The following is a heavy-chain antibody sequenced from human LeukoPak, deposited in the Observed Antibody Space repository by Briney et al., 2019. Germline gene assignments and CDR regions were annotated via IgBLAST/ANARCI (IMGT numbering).Heavy chain of an antibody. V-gene: IGHV4-31*03. D-gene: IGHD6-19*01. CDR2: IYDSGTT. CDR3: AIDYSSGWYAGGY. Sequence: SDTLSLTCTVSGDSISSGGYYWSWIRQHPGKGLEWIGYIYDSGTTYYNPSLKSRVAMSLDTSKNQFSLKLNSVTAADTAVYYCAIDYSSGWYAGGYWGQGTLVTVSS. J-gene: IGHJ4*02. CDR1: GDSISSGGYY.